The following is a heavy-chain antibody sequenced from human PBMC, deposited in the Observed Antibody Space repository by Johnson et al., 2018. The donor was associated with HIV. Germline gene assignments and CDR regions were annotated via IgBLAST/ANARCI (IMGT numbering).Heavy chain of an antibody. D-gene: IGHD1-26*01. V-gene: IGHV3-15*01. J-gene: IGHJ3*02. CDR3: TTRRVVGATPTPDDAFDI. CDR1: GFTFDNYA. Sequence: VQLVESGGDLVQSGRSLRLSCVASGFTFDNYAFHWVRQAPGKGLEWVGRIKSKTDGETTDYAAPVKGRFTISRDDSKNTLSLQMNSLKTEDTAVYYCTTRRVVGATPTPDDAFDIWGQGTMVTVSS. CDR2: IKSKTDGETT.